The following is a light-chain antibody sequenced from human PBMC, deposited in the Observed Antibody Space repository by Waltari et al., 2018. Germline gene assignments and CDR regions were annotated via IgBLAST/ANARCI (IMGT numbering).Light chain of an antibody. CDR3: QHYDNWLYS. J-gene: IGKJ2*03. CDR2: GAS. CDR1: QSVSSH. V-gene: IGKV3-15*01. Sequence: EIVMTQSPATLSVSPGERATLFCRASQSVSSHLACYQQKPGQAPRLLLFGASTRATGTPARFRGSGSGTEFTLTISSLQSEDFAVYYCQHYDNWLYSFGQGTKVEIK.